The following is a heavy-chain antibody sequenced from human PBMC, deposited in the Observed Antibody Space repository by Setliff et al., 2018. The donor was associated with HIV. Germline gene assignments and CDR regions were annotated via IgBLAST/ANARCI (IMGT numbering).Heavy chain of an antibody. CDR1: GYTFDDKY. J-gene: IGHJ5*02. V-gene: IGHV1-2*02. CDR3: ATAGGRSWFDP. Sequence: ASVKVSCKTSGYTFDDKYIHWARQAPGQGLEWMGWINPNSGGTNYARKFQGRVTMTRDTSISTAYMELNSLRSDDTAVYYCATAGGRSWFDPWVPETLLVTVSS. D-gene: IGHD3-16*01. CDR2: INPNSGGT.